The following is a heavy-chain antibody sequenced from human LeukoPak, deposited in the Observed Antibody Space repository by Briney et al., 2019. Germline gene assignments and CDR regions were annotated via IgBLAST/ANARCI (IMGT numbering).Heavy chain of an antibody. J-gene: IGHJ6*02. CDR3: ARYRANYDILSGYYRGYYYYVMDV. Sequence: ASLKVSCKASGYTFTGYYMHWVRQAPGQGLEWMGWINPNSGGTNYAQKFQGRVTMTRDTSISTAYMELSRLRSDDTAVYYCARYRANYDILSGYYRGYYYYVMDVWGQGTTVTVSS. D-gene: IGHD3-9*01. CDR1: GYTFTGYY. V-gene: IGHV1-2*02. CDR2: INPNSGGT.